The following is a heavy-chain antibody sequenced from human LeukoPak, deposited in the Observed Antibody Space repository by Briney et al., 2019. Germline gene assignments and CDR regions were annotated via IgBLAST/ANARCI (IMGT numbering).Heavy chain of an antibody. Sequence: PSETLSLTCTVSGGSISSGRYCWSWIRQPAGKGLEWIGHIHTSGNTNYNPSLKSRLTISVDTSKNQFSLKLSSVTAADTAVYYCARLYHTSRFDPWGQGTLVTVSS. CDR3: ARLYHTSRFDP. D-gene: IGHD3-10*01. CDR1: GGSISSGRYC. CDR2: IHTSGNT. J-gene: IGHJ5*02. V-gene: IGHV4-61*09.